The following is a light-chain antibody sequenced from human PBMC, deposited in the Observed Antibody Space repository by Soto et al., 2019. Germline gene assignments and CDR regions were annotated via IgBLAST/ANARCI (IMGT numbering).Light chain of an antibody. CDR2: GAS. V-gene: IGKV3D-20*01. J-gene: IGKJ5*01. CDR3: QQYNSWPSYT. Sequence: LAWSLGDRATLSCGASQSVSRSYLAWYQQKPGLAPRLIIYGASTRATGIPDRFSGSGSGTDFSLTISRLQSEDFAVYYCQQYNSWPSYTFGQGTRLEIK. CDR1: QSVSRSY.